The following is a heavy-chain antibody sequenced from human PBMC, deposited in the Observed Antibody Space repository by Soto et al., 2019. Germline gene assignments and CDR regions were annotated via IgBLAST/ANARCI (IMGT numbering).Heavy chain of an antibody. J-gene: IGHJ5*02. V-gene: IGHV4-4*07. D-gene: IGHD1-1*01. Sequence: SETLSLTCTVSGASISGFYWSWIRKSAGKGLEWIGRIYATGTTDYNPSLKSRVMMSVDTSKKQFSLKFRSVTAADTAVYYCVRNGTKTLRDWFDPWGQGISVTVSS. CDR1: GASISGFY. CDR3: VRNGTKTLRDWFDP. CDR2: IYATGTT.